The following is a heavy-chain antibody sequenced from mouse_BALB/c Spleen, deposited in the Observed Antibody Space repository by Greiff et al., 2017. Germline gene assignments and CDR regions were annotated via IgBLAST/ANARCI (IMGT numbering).Heavy chain of an antibody. V-gene: IGHV2-9*02. Sequence: VKLVESGPGLVAPSQSLSITCTVSGFSLTSYGVHWVRQPPGKGLEWLGVIWAGGSTNYNSALMSRLSISKDNSKSQVFLKMNSLQTDDTAMYYCARDRGYGKGPYFDYWGQGTTLTVSS. J-gene: IGHJ2*01. CDR2: IWAGGST. CDR1: GFSLTSYG. D-gene: IGHD2-1*01. CDR3: ARDRGYGKGPYFDY.